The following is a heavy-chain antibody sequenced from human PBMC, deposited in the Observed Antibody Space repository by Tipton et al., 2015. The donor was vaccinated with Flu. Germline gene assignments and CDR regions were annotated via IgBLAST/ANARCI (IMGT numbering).Heavy chain of an antibody. J-gene: IGHJ4*02. V-gene: IGHV4-38-2*02. CDR2: IYHNGAT. Sequence: TLSLTCTVSGFSISSGSYWGWIRQSPGGGLESIGAIYHNGATYYTPSLKCRVTLSVDTSKNHFCLKLTSVTAADTAVYYCACYSGSYEVDYWGQGTLVTVSS. CDR1: GFSISSGSY. D-gene: IGHD1-26*01. CDR3: ACYSGSYEVDY.